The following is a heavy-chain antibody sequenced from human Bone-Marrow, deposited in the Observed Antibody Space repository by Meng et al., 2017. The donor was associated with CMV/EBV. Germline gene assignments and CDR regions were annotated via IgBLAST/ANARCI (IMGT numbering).Heavy chain of an antibody. J-gene: IGHJ5*02. CDR1: GSVSGYY. CDR3: ARMRRGIFGVVKNNWFDP. V-gene: IGHV4-34*01. Sequence: GSVSGYYWTCIRQPPGKGLEWIGEINHSGSTNYNPSLKSRVTISVDTSKNQFSLKLSSVTAADTAVYYCARMRRGIFGVVKNNWFDPWGQGTLVTVSS. CDR2: INHSGST. D-gene: IGHD3-3*01.